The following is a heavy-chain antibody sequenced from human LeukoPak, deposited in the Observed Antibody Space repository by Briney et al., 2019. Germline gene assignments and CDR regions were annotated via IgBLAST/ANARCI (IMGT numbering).Heavy chain of an antibody. CDR1: GGSFSGYY. D-gene: IGHD6-6*01. Sequence: SETLSLTCAVYGGSFSGYYWSWIRQPPGKGLEWIGEINHSGSTNYNPSLKSRVTISVDTSKNQFSLKLSSVTAADTAVYYCARHLVRGGATDYWGQGTLVTVSS. V-gene: IGHV4-34*01. CDR2: INHSGST. CDR3: ARHLVRGGATDY. J-gene: IGHJ4*02.